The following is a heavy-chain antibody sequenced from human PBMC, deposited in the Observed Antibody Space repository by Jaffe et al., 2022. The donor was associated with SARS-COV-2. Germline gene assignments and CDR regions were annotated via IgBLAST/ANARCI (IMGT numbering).Heavy chain of an antibody. J-gene: IGHJ4*02. V-gene: IGHV3-23*01. D-gene: IGHD6-13*01. CDR3: AKRGSGIAAAGTLPGY. CDR2: ISGSGGST. Sequence: EVQLLESGGGLVQPGGSLRLSCAASGFTFSSYAMSWVRQAPGKGLEWVSAISGSGGSTYYADSVKGRFTISRDNSKNTLYLQMNSLRAEDTAVYYCAKRGSGIAAAGTLPGYWGQGTLVTVSS. CDR1: GFTFSSYA.